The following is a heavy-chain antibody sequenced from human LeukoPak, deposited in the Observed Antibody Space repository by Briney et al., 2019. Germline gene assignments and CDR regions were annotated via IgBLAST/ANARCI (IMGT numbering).Heavy chain of an antibody. J-gene: IGHJ3*02. CDR2: INPNSGGT. Sequence: ASVKVSCKASGYTFTGYYMHWARQAPGQGLEWMGWINPNSGGTNYAQKFQGRVTMTRDTSISTAYMELSSVTAADTAVYYCAKPSDYVLKFDAFDIWGQGTMVTVSS. V-gene: IGHV1-2*02. D-gene: IGHD4-17*01. CDR3: AKPSDYVLKFDAFDI. CDR1: GYTFTGYY.